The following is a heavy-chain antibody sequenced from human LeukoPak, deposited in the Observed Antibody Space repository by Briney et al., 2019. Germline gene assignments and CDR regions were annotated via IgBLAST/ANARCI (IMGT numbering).Heavy chain of an antibody. D-gene: IGHD3-9*01. CDR2: INHSGST. V-gene: IGHV4-34*01. CDR1: GGSFSGYY. J-gene: IGHJ6*03. CDR3: ARLSNLRYFDWLSDYYYYMDV. Sequence: PSETLSLTCAVYGGSFSGYYWSWIRQPPGKGLEWIGEINHSGSTNYNPSLKSRVTISVDTSKNQFSLKLSSVTAADTAVYYCARLSNLRYFDWLSDYYYYMDVWGKGTTVTIYS.